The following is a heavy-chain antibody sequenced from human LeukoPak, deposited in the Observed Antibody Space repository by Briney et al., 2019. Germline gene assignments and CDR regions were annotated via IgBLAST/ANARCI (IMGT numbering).Heavy chain of an antibody. CDR1: GGSISSYY. D-gene: IGHD4-11*01. V-gene: IGHV4-59*01. Sequence: PSETLSLTSTVSGGSISSYYWSWIRQPPGKGLEWIGYIYYSGSTNSNPSLKSRVTISVDTSKNQFSLKLSSVTAADTAVYYCAGRRTTPRPSYYYYGMDVWGQGTTVTVSS. J-gene: IGHJ6*02. CDR3: AGRRTTPRPSYYYYGMDV. CDR2: IYYSGST.